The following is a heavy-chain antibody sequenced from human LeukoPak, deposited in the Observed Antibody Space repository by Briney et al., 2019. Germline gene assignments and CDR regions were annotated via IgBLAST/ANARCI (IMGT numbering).Heavy chain of an antibody. J-gene: IGHJ4*02. CDR3: ARFRDSSGFEGFDF. CDR1: GYTFIGYY. CDR2: INPNSGGT. Sequence: ASVKVSCKASGYTFIGYYMHWVRQAPGQGLEWMGWINPNSGGTNYAQKFQGRVTMTRDTSVSTVYMELSRLRSDDTAVYYCARFRDSSGFEGFDFWGQGTLVTVSS. D-gene: IGHD3-22*01. V-gene: IGHV1-2*02.